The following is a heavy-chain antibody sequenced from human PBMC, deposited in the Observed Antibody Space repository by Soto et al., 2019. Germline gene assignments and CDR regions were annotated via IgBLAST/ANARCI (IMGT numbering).Heavy chain of an antibody. CDR2: ISSSGSTI. V-gene: IGHV3-48*03. J-gene: IGHJ4*02. D-gene: IGHD3-10*01. CDR3: ALKRENYYGIDY. Sequence: GGSLRLSCAASGFPFSNYEMNWVRQAPGKGLEWVSFISSSGSTIYYADSVKGRFTISRDNAKNSPYLQMNSLRAEDTALYYCALKRENYYGIDYWGQGTLVTVSS. CDR1: GFPFSNYE.